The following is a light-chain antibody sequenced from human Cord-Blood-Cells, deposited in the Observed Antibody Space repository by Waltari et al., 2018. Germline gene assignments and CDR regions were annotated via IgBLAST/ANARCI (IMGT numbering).Light chain of an antibody. V-gene: IGLV2-14*03. CDR3: SSYTSSSTWV. CDR1: RRAGGGYNY. CDR2: DVT. J-gene: IGLJ3*02. Sequence: QSPLTQPASVPGPPGQSITISCTGTRRAGGGYNYVSWYQQRPGKAPKLMIYDVTNRPSGVSNRFSGSKSGNTASLTISGLPAEDEADYYCSSYTSSSTWVFGGGTKLTVL.